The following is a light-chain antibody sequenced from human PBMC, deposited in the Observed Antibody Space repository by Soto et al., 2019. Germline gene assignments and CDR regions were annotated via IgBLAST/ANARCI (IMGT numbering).Light chain of an antibody. J-gene: IGKJ3*01. Sequence: DIQMTQSPSSLSASVGDRVTITCQASQDISNYLNWYQQKPGKAPKLLIYDASNLETGVPSRFSGSGSGADFTFTITSLQPEDIPTYYCEQDDNLPLTFGPGTKVDIK. CDR3: EQDDNLPLT. V-gene: IGKV1-33*01. CDR2: DAS. CDR1: QDISNY.